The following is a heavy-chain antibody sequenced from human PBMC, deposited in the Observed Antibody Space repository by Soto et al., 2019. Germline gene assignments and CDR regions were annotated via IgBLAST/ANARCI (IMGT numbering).Heavy chain of an antibody. CDR1: GFTVSSYY. D-gene: IGHD3-10*01. CDR2: IYTAGST. V-gene: IGHV3-53*01. Sequence: GGSLRLSCAASGFTVSSYYMSWVRQAPGKGLEWVSVIYTAGSTYYADSVKGRFTISRDNSKNTLYLQMNSLRAEDTAVYYCAKDMVRGVIPPILDYWGQGTLVTVSS. CDR3: AKDMVRGVIPPILDY. J-gene: IGHJ4*02.